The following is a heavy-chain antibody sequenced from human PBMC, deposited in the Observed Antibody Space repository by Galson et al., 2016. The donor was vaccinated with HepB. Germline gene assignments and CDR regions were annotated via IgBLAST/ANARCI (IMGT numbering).Heavy chain of an antibody. V-gene: IGHV3-48*04. CDR3: ARDRAAQNLYYYYYMDV. J-gene: IGHJ6*03. Sequence: SLRLSCAASGFTFSSFSMNWVRQAPGRGLEWVSYISSSTIIYYADSVKGRFTISRDNAKNSLYLQMNSLRAEDTAVYYCARDRAAQNLYYYYYMDVWGKGTTVTVSS. CDR2: ISSSTII. CDR1: GFTFSSFS. D-gene: IGHD2-15*01.